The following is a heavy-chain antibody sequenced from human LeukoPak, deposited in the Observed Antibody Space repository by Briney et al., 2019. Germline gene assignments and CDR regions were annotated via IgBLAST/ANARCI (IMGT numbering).Heavy chain of an antibody. V-gene: IGHV3-23*01. CDR3: VKEVTGYGYFDY. Sequence: PGGSLRLSCVASGFTFSNSAMSWVRQAPGKGLEWIAALNGGRTFFQDSVRGRFTISRDNSKNTLYLQLNSLRGDDTAVYCVKEVTGYGYFDYWGRGTLVTVSS. CDR2: LNGGRT. CDR1: GFTFSNSA. D-gene: IGHD2-2*03. J-gene: IGHJ4*02.